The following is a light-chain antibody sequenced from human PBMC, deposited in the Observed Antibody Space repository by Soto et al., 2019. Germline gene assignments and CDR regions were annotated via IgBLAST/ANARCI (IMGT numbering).Light chain of an antibody. Sequence: VFTQSPPTLSLSPGARATLPCRASQSVSSYLAWYQQKPGPAPTLLIYDASNRATGIPARFSDIGSGTEFTPALCSLEPEDFAVYDCQHRSNWLTFAGGTKVEIK. CDR3: QHRSNWLT. CDR1: QSVSSY. J-gene: IGKJ4*01. CDR2: DAS. V-gene: IGKV3-11*01.